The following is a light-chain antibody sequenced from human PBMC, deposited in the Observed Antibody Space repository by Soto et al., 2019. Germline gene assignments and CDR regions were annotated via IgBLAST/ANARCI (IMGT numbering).Light chain of an antibody. Sequence: QPVLTQPRSVSESPGQSVTISCTGTSSDVGAYNYVSWYQQHPGKVPKLIIYDVSKRPSGVPDRFSGSKSGNTASLTISGLQAEDEADYYCCSFAGTYLVFGGGTKLTVL. CDR1: SSDVGAYNY. V-gene: IGLV2-11*01. CDR2: DVS. CDR3: CSFAGTYLV. J-gene: IGLJ3*02.